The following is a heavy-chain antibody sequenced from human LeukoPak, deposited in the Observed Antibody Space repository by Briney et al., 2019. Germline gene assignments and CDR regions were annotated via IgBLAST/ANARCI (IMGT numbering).Heavy chain of an antibody. D-gene: IGHD3-10*01. Sequence: GGSLRLSCAASGFTFSSYSMTWVRQAPGKGLEWVSSISSSSRYIYYSDSVKGRFTISRDNAKSSLFLQMNRLGAEDTAVYYCARSLDYYGSGRFDYWGQGTLLSVSS. V-gene: IGHV3-21*01. CDR1: GFTFSSYS. CDR3: ARSLDYYGSGRFDY. J-gene: IGHJ4*02. CDR2: ISSSSRYI.